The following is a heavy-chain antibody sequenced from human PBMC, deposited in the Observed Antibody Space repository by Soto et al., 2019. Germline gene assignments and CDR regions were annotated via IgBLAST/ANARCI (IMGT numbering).Heavy chain of an antibody. Sequence: PSETLSLTWTVSGGSINTFYLSWVRQRPGKGLEWIGRIFSSGSTSFNPSLESRVAMSVDTPKNHFSLNLSSVTAADMAVYYCAREGSYSANNFAHGIQLWSFDFWGQGALVTVSS. V-gene: IGHV4-4*07. J-gene: IGHJ4*02. CDR2: IFSSGST. D-gene: IGHD5-18*01. CDR3: AREGSYSANNFAHGIQLWSFDF. CDR1: GGSINTFY.